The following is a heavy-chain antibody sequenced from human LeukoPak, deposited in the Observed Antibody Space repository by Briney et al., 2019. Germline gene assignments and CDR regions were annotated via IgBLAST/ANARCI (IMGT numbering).Heavy chain of an antibody. J-gene: IGHJ6*03. CDR2: IYYSGST. CDR3: ARVPLRYFDWLGGYMDV. D-gene: IGHD3-9*01. V-gene: IGHV4-59*01. Sequence: PSETLSLTCTVSGGSISSYHWSWIRQPPGKGLEWIGYIYYSGSTNYNPSLKSRVTISVDTSKNQFSLKLSSVTAADTAVYYCARVPLRYFDWLGGYMDVWGKGTTVTISS. CDR1: GGSISSYH.